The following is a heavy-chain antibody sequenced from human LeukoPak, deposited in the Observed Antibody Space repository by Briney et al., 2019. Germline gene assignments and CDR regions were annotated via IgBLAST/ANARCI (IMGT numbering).Heavy chain of an antibody. CDR2: INPNSGGT. CDR3: ARGLLSDTAMAYFDH. CDR1: GCTFTGYY. V-gene: IGHV1-2*02. D-gene: IGHD5-18*01. J-gene: IGHJ4*02. Sequence: ASVKVSCKAPGCTFTGYYMHWVRQAPGRGLEWMGWINPNSGGTNYAQKFQGRVTMTRDTSISTAYMELSRLRSDDTAVYYCARGLLSDTAMAYFDHWGQGTLVTVSS.